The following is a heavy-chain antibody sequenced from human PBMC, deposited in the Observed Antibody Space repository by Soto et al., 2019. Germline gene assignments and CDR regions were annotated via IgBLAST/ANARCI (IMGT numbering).Heavy chain of an antibody. D-gene: IGHD7-27*01. CDR3: ARHVGNWVWYFDL. Sequence: SETLSLTCTVSGGSISSSTYYWGWIRQPPGKGLEWIGSIYYSGNTYYNPSLKSRVTISVDTSKNQFSLKLSSVTAADTAVYYCARHVGNWVWYFDLWGRGTLVTVSS. V-gene: IGHV4-39*01. CDR1: GGSISSSTYY. CDR2: IYYSGNT. J-gene: IGHJ2*01.